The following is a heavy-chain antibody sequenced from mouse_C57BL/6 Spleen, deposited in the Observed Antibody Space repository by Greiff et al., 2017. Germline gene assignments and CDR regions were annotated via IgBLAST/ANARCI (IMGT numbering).Heavy chain of an antibody. Sequence: VQLQQPGAELVKPGASVKLSCKASGYTFTSYWMHWVKQRPGQGLEWIGMIHPNSGSTNYNEKFKSKATLTVDKSSSTAYMQLSSLTSEDSAVYYCARRRDYYGSSLYFDYWGQGTTLTVSS. J-gene: IGHJ2*01. D-gene: IGHD1-1*01. CDR3: ARRRDYYGSSLYFDY. CDR1: GYTFTSYW. V-gene: IGHV1-64*01. CDR2: IHPNSGST.